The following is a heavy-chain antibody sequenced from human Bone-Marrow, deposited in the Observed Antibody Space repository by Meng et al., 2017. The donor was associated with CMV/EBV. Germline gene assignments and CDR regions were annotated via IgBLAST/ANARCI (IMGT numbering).Heavy chain of an antibody. CDR2: INHSGST. CDR1: GGSFSGYY. Sequence: SETLSLTCAVYGGSFSGYYWSWIRQPPGKGLEWIGEINHSGSTNYNPSLKSRVTISVDTSKNQFSLKLSSVTAADTAVYYCARGRIWGVGAFDIWGQGTMVTVSS. J-gene: IGHJ3*02. CDR3: ARGRIWGVGAFDI. V-gene: IGHV4-34*01. D-gene: IGHD3-10*01.